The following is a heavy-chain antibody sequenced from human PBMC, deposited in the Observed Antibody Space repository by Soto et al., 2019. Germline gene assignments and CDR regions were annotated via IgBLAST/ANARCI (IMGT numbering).Heavy chain of an antibody. Sequence: ESGGGLVQPGGSLRLSCAASGFTFSSHGMSWVRQAPGKGLEWVSSIGVSGGTTYYADSVKGRFTISRDNSKNTLYLQMNSLRAEDTAVYYCAKLVAATGTNSWGQGTLVTVSS. D-gene: IGHD6-13*01. CDR3: AKLVAATGTNS. J-gene: IGHJ5*02. CDR1: GFTFSSHG. CDR2: IGVSGGTT. V-gene: IGHV3-23*01.